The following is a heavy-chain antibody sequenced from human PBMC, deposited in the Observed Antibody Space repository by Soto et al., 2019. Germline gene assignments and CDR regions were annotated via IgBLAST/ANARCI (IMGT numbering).Heavy chain of an antibody. CDR1: GYTFTTYH. J-gene: IGHJ5*02. D-gene: IGHD3-16*01. CDR3: ARLRFGFDP. Sequence: QFLLVQSGAEVKTSGDSVRVSCKASGYTFTTYHIHWVRQAPGQGPEWMGWINTGNGNTKFSQKFQDRVTITRDTGSTTAYMELRSLRSEDTAVYYCARLRFGFDPWGQGTLVTVSS. V-gene: IGHV1-3*04. CDR2: INTGNGNT.